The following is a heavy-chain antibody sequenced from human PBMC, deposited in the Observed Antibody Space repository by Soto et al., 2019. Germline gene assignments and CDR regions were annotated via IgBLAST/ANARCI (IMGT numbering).Heavy chain of an antibody. D-gene: IGHD2-15*01. J-gene: IGHJ3*01. CDR1: GFTFSSNW. CDR3: SRGGIHHVFDV. Sequence: EVQLVESGGCLVQPGGSLRLSCVASGFTFSSNWMHWVRQAPRKGLVWVARINSDGSGLIYADSVRGRFTISRDNAYNTVYLPMSSLRAEDTALYYCSRGGIHHVFDVWGRGTMVTVSS. V-gene: IGHV3-74*01. CDR2: INSDGSGL.